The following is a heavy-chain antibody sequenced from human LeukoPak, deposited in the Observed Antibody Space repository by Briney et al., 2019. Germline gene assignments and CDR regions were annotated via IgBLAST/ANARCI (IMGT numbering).Heavy chain of an antibody. V-gene: IGHV3-23*01. Sequence: GGSLRLSCAASGFTLSSYAMSWVRQAPGKGLEWVSAISGSGGSTYYADSVKGRFTISRDNSKNTLYLQMNSLRAEDTAVYYCAKSLDYGDYGPVDFDYWGQGTLVTVSS. D-gene: IGHD4-17*01. CDR3: AKSLDYGDYGPVDFDY. J-gene: IGHJ4*02. CDR1: GFTLSSYA. CDR2: ISGSGGST.